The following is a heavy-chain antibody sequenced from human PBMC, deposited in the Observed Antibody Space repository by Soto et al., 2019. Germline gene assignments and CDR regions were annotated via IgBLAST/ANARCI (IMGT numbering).Heavy chain of an antibody. CDR2: TYYRSKWYN. J-gene: IGHJ5*01. Sequence: SQALSLSYAISGGSVSRISVTRNWSRQAPSRGLEWLGRTYYRSKWYNDYTESVKSRITINPDTSKNQFSLHLNSVTPEDTAVYYCVRLIGNSWLDFWGQGTLVTVSS. V-gene: IGHV6-1*01. CDR3: VRLIGNSWLDF. D-gene: IGHD1-26*01. CDR1: GGSVSRISVT.